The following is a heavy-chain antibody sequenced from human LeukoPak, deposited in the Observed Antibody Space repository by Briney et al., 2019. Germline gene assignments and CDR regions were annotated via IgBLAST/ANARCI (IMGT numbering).Heavy chain of an antibody. CDR3: ATIARYSSGWFYDY. D-gene: IGHD6-19*01. J-gene: IGHJ4*02. CDR1: GGSISSYY. CDR2: IYYSGST. Sequence: PSETLSLTCTVSGGSISSYYWSWIRQPPGKDLEWIGYIYYSGSTKYNPSLKSRVTISVDTSKNQFSLKLSSVTAADTAVYYCATIARYSSGWFYDYWGQGTLVTVSS. V-gene: IGHV4-59*01.